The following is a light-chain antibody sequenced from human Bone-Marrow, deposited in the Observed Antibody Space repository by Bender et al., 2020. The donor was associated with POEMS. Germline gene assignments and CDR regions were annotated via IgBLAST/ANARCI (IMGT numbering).Light chain of an antibody. Sequence: SFELTQSPSVSVSPGQTARITCSGDGLPRHFVHWYQQKPGQAPVLVVYDDSDRPSGIPERFSGSNSGNTATLTISRVEAGDEADYYCQVWDSSSDHPEFGGGTKLTVL. V-gene: IGLV3-21*02. CDR2: DDS. CDR3: QVWDSSSDHPE. CDR1: GLPRHF. J-gene: IGLJ2*01.